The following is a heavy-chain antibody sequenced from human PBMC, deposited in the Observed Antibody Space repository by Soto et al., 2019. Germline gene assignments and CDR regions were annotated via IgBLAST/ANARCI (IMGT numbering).Heavy chain of an antibody. V-gene: IGHV3-64D*08. J-gene: IGHJ4*02. Sequence: EVQLVESGGGLVQPGGSLRLSCSAYGFAFSSYAMHWFREAPGKGLEYVSAISSNGGSAYYADSVNGRFTISRDNSKNTRYLQMSSLRADDTAVYYCVKDISSSGYVVFYYWGQGTLVTVSS. CDR1: GFAFSSYA. CDR3: VKDISSSGYVVFYY. D-gene: IGHD6-13*01. CDR2: ISSNGGSA.